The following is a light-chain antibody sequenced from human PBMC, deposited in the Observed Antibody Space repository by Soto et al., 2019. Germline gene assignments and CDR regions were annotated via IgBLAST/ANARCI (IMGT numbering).Light chain of an antibody. CDR3: AAWDDSLNGVV. CDR2: SNN. CDR1: SSNIGSNT. Sequence: QSVLTQTPSASGTPGQRITISCSGSSSNIGSNTVNWYQHLPGTAPKLLMYSNNQRPSGVPDRFSGSKSGTSASLAISGLQSEDEADYYCAAWDDSLNGVVFGGGTQLTVL. J-gene: IGLJ2*01. V-gene: IGLV1-44*01.